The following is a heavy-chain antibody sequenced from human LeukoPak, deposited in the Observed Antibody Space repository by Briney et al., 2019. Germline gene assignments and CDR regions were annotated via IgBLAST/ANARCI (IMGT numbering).Heavy chain of an antibody. D-gene: IGHD1-26*01. Sequence: SETLSLTCTVSGGSISSGSYYWSWIRQPAGKGLEWIGRIYTSGSTNYNPSLKSQVTISVDTSKNQFSLKLSSVTAADTAVYYCARGAEWELGAFDIWGQGTMVTVSS. CDR1: GGSISSGSYY. J-gene: IGHJ3*02. CDR2: IYTSGST. V-gene: IGHV4-61*02. CDR3: ARGAEWELGAFDI.